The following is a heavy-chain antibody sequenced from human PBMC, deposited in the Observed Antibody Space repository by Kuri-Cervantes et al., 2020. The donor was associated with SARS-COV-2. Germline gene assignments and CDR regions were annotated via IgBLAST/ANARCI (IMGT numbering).Heavy chain of an antibody. V-gene: IGHV1-46*01. CDR2: INPSGGNT. J-gene: IGHJ4*02. CDR3: ARPVGASLRTDV. Sequence: ASVKVSCKAFGYTFTTYFLYWVRQAPGQGLEWMGIINPSGGNTTYAQKFQGRVTMTRDTSTSTVYMELSNLGSEDTAVCYCARPVGASLRTDVWGQGTLVTVSS. CDR1: GYTFTTYF. D-gene: IGHD1-26*01.